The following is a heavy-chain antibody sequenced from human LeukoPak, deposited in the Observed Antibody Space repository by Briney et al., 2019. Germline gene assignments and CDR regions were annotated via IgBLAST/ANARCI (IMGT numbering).Heavy chain of an antibody. J-gene: IGHJ4*02. Sequence: GGSLRLSCVASGFTFSYYWMAWVRQAPGKGLEWVANINQDGSVKHYVDSVKGRFTISRDNAKNSLYLEMNSLRAEDTAVYYCARDLVGALEYWGQGTLVTVSS. D-gene: IGHD1-26*01. CDR2: INQDGSVK. CDR1: GFTFSYYW. CDR3: ARDLVGALEY. V-gene: IGHV3-7*01.